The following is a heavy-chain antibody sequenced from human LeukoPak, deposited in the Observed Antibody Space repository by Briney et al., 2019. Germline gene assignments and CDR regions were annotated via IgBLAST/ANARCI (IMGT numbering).Heavy chain of an antibody. Sequence: ASVKVSCKASGYTFTSYYMHWVRQAPGQGLEWMGIINPSGGSTSYAQKFRGRVTMTRDTSTSTVYMELSSLRSEDAAVYYCARGSYYYDSSGYILDYWGQGTLVTVSS. D-gene: IGHD3-22*01. CDR2: INPSGGST. CDR1: GYTFTSYY. CDR3: ARGSYYYDSSGYILDY. J-gene: IGHJ4*02. V-gene: IGHV1-46*01.